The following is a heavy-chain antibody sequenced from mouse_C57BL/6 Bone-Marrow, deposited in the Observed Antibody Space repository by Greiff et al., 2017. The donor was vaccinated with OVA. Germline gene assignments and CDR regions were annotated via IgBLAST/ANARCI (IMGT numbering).Heavy chain of an antibody. Sequence: VQLQQSGTVLARPGASVKMSCKTSGYTFTSYWMHWVKQRPGQGLEWIGAIYPGNSDTSYNQKFKGKAKLTAVTSASTAYMELSSLTNEDSAVYYCSRSGYYYGSSYLAYWGQGTLVTVSA. J-gene: IGHJ3*01. CDR3: SRSGYYYGSSYLAY. D-gene: IGHD1-1*01. CDR1: GYTFTSYW. V-gene: IGHV1-5*01. CDR2: IYPGNSDT.